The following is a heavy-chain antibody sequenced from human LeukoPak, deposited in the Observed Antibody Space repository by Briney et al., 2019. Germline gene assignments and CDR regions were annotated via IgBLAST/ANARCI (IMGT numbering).Heavy chain of an antibody. J-gene: IGHJ4*02. CDR1: GFTFSGYW. V-gene: IGHV3-74*01. CDR3: TRDKAADYGLFDY. CDR2: INSDGITT. Sequence: GGSLRLSCAASGFTFSGYWMHWVRQAPGKGPVWVSRINSDGITTSYADSVKGRFTISRDNARNTLYLQMNSLRAEDTAVYYCTRDKAADYGLFDYWGQGTLVTVSS. D-gene: IGHD3-16*01.